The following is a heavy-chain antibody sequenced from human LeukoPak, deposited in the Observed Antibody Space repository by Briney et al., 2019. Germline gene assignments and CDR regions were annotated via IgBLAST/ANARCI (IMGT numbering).Heavy chain of an antibody. V-gene: IGHV4-30-4*08. Sequence: SQTLSLTCTVSGGSISSGDYYWSWIRQPPGKGLEWIGYIYYSGSTNYNPSLKSRVTISVDTSKNQFSLKLSSVTAADTAVYYCARVGRGLRVRSFDYWGQRTLVTVSS. D-gene: IGHD4-17*01. CDR1: GGSISSGDYY. CDR2: IYYSGST. CDR3: ARVGRGLRVRSFDY. J-gene: IGHJ4*02.